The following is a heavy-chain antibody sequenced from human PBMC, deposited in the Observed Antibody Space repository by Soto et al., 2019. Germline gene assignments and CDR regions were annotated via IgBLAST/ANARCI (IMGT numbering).Heavy chain of an antibody. J-gene: IGHJ6*02. CDR1: GGSISSSSYY. V-gene: IGHV4-39*01. Sequence: PSETLSLTCTVSGGSISSSSYYWGWIRQPPGNGLEWFGSIYYSGSTYYNPSLKSRVTISVDTSKNQFSLKLSSVTAAETAVYYCASRNTAMVTRYYYYGMDVWGQGTTVT. D-gene: IGHD5-18*01. CDR2: IYYSGST. CDR3: ASRNTAMVTRYYYYGMDV.